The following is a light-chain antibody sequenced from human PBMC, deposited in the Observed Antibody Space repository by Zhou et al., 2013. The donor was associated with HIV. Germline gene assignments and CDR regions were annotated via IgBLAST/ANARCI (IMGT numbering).Light chain of an antibody. J-gene: IGKJ1*01. CDR3: LQHNSYPRT. Sequence: DIQMTQAPSSLSASVGDRVTITCRASQGIKNDLNWYQQKPGKAPKRLIYTTSSLQGGVPSRFSGSGSGTEFTLTISSLQPEDFATYYCLQHNSYPRTFGQGTKVELK. CDR1: QGIKND. CDR2: TTS. V-gene: IGKV1-17*01.